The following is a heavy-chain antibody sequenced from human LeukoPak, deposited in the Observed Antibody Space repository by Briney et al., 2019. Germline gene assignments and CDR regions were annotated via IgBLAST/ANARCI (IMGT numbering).Heavy chain of an antibody. V-gene: IGHV3-30*04. Sequence: GGSLRLSCAASGFTFSSYAMHWVRQAPGKGLEWVAVIPYDGSNKYYADSVKGRFTISRDNSKNTLYLQMNSLRAEDTAVYYCARGGDEWIQLWSLPYWGQGTLVTVSS. D-gene: IGHD5-18*01. CDR2: IPYDGSNK. J-gene: IGHJ4*02. CDR3: ARGGDEWIQLWSLPY. CDR1: GFTFSSYA.